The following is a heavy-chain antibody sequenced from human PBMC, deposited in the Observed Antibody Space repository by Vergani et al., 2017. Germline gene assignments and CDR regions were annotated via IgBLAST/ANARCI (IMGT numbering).Heavy chain of an antibody. V-gene: IGHV3-7*01. Sequence: EVQLLESGGSLKQPGGSVRLSCAASGFTFSTYAMHWVRQAPGKGLEWVANIKQDGSEKYYVDSVKGRFTISRDNAKNSLYLQMNSLRAEDTAVYYCASDISPGYCSSTSCQRWFDPWGQGTLVTVSS. CDR3: ASDISPGYCSSTSCQRWFDP. J-gene: IGHJ5*02. CDR2: IKQDGSEK. CDR1: GFTFSTYA. D-gene: IGHD2-2*01.